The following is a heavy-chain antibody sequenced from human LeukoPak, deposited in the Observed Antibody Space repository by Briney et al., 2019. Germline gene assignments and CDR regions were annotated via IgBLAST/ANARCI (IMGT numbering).Heavy chain of an antibody. J-gene: IGHJ6*03. CDR3: ARDNGVVHGVYYMDV. V-gene: IGHV3-7*01. CDR2: IKQDGSEK. D-gene: IGHD3-3*01. Sequence: PGGSLTRSCAASGFTFSNYWMTWVRQAPGKGLEWVADIKQDGSEKLYVNSVRGRFTISRDNAKMSLFLQMNSLRAEDTAVYYCARDNGVVHGVYYMDVWGKGTTVTVS. CDR1: GFTFSNYW.